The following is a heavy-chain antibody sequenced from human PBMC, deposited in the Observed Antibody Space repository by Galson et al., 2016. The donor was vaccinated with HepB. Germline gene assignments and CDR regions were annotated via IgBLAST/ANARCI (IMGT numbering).Heavy chain of an antibody. CDR2: INSDGGSR. V-gene: IGHV3-74*01. CDR1: GFTFSRYW. J-gene: IGHJ4*02. D-gene: IGHD3-9*01. Sequence: SLRLSCAASGFTFSRYWMHWVRQVPGKGLVWVSRINSDGGSRNYADSVEGRFTISRDNAESTLYLQMNSLRVEDTTLYYCAVSMGGAFDWYDYLDYWGQETLVAVTS. CDR3: AVSMGGAFDWYDYLDY.